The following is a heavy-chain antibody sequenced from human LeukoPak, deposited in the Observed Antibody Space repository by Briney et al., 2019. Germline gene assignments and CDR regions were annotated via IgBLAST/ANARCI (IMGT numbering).Heavy chain of an antibody. J-gene: IGHJ4*02. CDR2: INHSGST. Sequence: PSETLSLTCAVYGGSFSGYYWSWIRQPPGKGLEWIGEINHSGSTNHNPSLKSRVTISVDTSKNQFSLKLSSVTAADTAVYYCARGGYAVDYWGQGTLVTVSS. V-gene: IGHV4-34*01. CDR3: ARGGYAVDY. D-gene: IGHD5-18*01. CDR1: GGSFSGYY.